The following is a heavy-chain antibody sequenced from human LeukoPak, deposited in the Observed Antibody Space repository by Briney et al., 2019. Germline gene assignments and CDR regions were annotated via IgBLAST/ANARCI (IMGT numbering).Heavy chain of an antibody. J-gene: IGHJ3*02. Sequence: GSLRLSCAASGFTFSSYWMSWVRQAPGKGLEWVANIKQDGSEKYYVDSVKGRFTISRDNAKNSLYLQRISLRAEDTAVYYCARKRTGKAFDIWGQGTMVTVSS. D-gene: IGHD3/OR15-3a*01. CDR3: ARKRTGKAFDI. CDR2: IKQDGSEK. CDR1: GFTFSSYW. V-gene: IGHV3-7*01.